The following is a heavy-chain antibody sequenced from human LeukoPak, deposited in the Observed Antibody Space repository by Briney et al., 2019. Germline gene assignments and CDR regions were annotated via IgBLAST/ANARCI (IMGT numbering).Heavy chain of an antibody. Sequence: KSSEALSLTCTVSGGSISSDNYYWGWIRQPPGKGLEWIGSIYYSGSTYAIPSLRSRVTMSVDTSKNQFSLKLNSVTAADTAVYYCARHSSSWSPNPDYWGQGTLVTVSS. CDR2: IYYSGST. D-gene: IGHD6-13*01. CDR3: ARHSSSWSPNPDY. J-gene: IGHJ4*02. CDR1: GGSISSDNYY. V-gene: IGHV4-39*01.